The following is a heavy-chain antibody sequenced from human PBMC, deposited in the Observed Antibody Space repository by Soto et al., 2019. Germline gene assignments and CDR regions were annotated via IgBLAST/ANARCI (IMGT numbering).Heavy chain of an antibody. J-gene: IGHJ5*02. CDR2: IYYSGST. Sequence: SETLSLTYTVSGGSISSGGYYWSWILQHPGKGLEWIGYIYYSGSTYYNPSLKSRVTISVDTSKNQFSLKLSSVTAADTAVYYCARDRVTIFGVVPYWFDPWGQGTLVTVSS. CDR3: ARDRVTIFGVVPYWFDP. D-gene: IGHD3-3*01. V-gene: IGHV4-31*03. CDR1: GGSISSGGYY.